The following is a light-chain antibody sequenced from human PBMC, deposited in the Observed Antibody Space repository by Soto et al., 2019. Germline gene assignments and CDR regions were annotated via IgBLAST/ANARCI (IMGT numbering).Light chain of an antibody. V-gene: IGKV1-5*03. Sequence: DIQMTQSPSTLSASVGDRVTITCRTSQSISSWLAWYQQKPGKAPELLIYKASSLESGIPSRFRGSGSGTEFTITISGLQPDDFATYYCQQYNSYYTFGQGTKLEIK. CDR1: QSISSW. CDR3: QQYNSYYT. J-gene: IGKJ2*01. CDR2: KAS.